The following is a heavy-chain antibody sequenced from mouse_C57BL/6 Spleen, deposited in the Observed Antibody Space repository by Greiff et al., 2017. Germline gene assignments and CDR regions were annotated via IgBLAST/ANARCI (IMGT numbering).Heavy chain of an antibody. CDR2: IDPSDSYT. CDR1: GYTFTSYW. D-gene: IGHD1-1*01. Sequence: QVQLQQPGAELVMPGASVKLSCKASGYTFTSYWMHWVKQRPGQGLEWIGEIDPSDSYTNYNQKFKGKFTLTVDKSSSTAYMQLSSRTSEDAAVYYCARRGGSSPYYFDYWGQGTTLTVSS. CDR3: ARRGGSSPYYFDY. J-gene: IGHJ2*01. V-gene: IGHV1-69*01.